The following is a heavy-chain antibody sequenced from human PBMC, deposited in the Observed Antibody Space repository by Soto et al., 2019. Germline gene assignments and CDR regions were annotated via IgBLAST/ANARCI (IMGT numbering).Heavy chain of an antibody. Sequence: GGSLRLSCAASGFTFSSYSMNWVRQAPGKGLEWVSYISSSSSTISYADSVKGRFTISRDNAKNSLYLQMNSLRAEDTAVYYCARDRYGDYVSWFYPWGQGTLVTVSS. D-gene: IGHD4-17*01. CDR2: ISSSSSTI. J-gene: IGHJ5*02. CDR1: GFTFSSYS. V-gene: IGHV3-48*01. CDR3: ARDRYGDYVSWFYP.